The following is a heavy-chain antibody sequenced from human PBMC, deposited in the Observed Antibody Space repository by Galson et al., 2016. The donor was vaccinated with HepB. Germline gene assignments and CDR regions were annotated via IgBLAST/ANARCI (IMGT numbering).Heavy chain of an antibody. Sequence: ETLSLTCTVSGGSISSYYWSWIRQPPGKGLEWIGYIYYSGSTNYNPSLKSRVTISVDTSKNQVSLKLSSVTAADTAVYYCARGGPGGWLQDYWGQGTLVTVSS. J-gene: IGHJ4*02. V-gene: IGHV4-59*01. CDR2: IYYSGST. CDR1: GGSISSYY. CDR3: ARGGPGGWLQDY. D-gene: IGHD5-12*01.